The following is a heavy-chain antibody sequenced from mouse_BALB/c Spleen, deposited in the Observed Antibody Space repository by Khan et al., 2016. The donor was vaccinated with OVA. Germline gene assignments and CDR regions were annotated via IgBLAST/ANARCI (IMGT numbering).Heavy chain of an antibody. J-gene: IGHJ2*01. CDR1: GYTFTSYT. V-gene: IGHV1-4*01. CDR2: INPSSGYT. Sequence: QVQLKQSGAELVKPGASVKMSCKASGYTFTSYTMHWVKQRPGQGLEWIGYINPSSGYTKYNQKFKDKATLTADKSSSTAYMQLSSLTSEDSAVYYCARKSTRASYWGQGTTRKVSS. D-gene: IGHD3-1*01. CDR3: ARKSTRASY.